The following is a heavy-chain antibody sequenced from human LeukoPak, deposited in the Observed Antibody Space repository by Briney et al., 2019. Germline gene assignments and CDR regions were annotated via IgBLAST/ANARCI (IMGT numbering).Heavy chain of an antibody. CDR1: GFTFNSAW. CDR2: IKSRTDGGTA. CDR3: TTDRGTPQPRDTIFGVVTSYYYYYYMDV. D-gene: IGHD3-3*01. J-gene: IGHJ6*03. Sequence: KAGGSLRLSCVASGFTFNSAWMSWIRQAPGKGPECVGRIKSRTDGGTAEYTSPVKGRFTISRDDSKNTLYLQMNSLKTEDTAVYYCTTDRGTPQPRDTIFGVVTSYYYYYYMDVWGKGTTVTVS. V-gene: IGHV3-15*01.